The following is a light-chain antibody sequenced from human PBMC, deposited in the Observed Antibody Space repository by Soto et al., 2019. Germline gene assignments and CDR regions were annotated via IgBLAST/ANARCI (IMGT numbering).Light chain of an antibody. V-gene: IGLV2-14*01. CDR2: EVK. Sequence: QSVLTQPASVSGSPGQSITISCTEAGSDVDGYNFVSWYQHHPGKAPKLIIYEVKNRPSGVSNRFSGSKSGNTAPLTISGLQAEDEADYYCSSYTTSDTLYVFGTGTKVTVL. J-gene: IGLJ1*01. CDR1: GSDVDGYNF. CDR3: SSYTTSDTLYV.